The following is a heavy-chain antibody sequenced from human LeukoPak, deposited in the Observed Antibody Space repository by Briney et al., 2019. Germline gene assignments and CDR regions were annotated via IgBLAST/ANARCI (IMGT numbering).Heavy chain of an antibody. CDR2: IIPILGIA. CDR3: ARDQAPYSSSWYLARWFDP. D-gene: IGHD6-13*01. J-gene: IGHJ5*02. CDR1: GGTFSSYA. V-gene: IGHV1-69*04. Sequence: ASVKVSCKASGGTFSSYAISWVRQAPGQGLEWMGRIIPILGIANYAQKFQGRVTITADKSTSTAYMELSSLRSEDTAVYYCARDQAPYSSSWYLARWFDPWGQGTLVAVSS.